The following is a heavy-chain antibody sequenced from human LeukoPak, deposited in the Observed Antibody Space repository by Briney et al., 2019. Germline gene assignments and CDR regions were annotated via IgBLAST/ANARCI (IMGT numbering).Heavy chain of an antibody. V-gene: IGHV4-61*02. CDR1: GGSISSGSYY. J-gene: IGHJ5*02. CDR3: ARANYDFWSGGWFDT. CDR2: IYTSGST. D-gene: IGHD3-3*01. Sequence: PSETLSLTCTLSGGSISSGSYYWSWIRQPAGKGLEWIGRIYTSGSTNYNPSLKSRVTITVDTSKNQFSLKLSSVTAADTAVYYCARANYDFWSGGWFDTWGQGTLVTVSS.